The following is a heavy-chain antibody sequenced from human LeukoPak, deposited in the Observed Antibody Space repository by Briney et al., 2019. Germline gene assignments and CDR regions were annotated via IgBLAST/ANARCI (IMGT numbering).Heavy chain of an antibody. CDR3: AKESRTIAVAGADY. V-gene: IGHV3-23*01. D-gene: IGHD6-19*01. J-gene: IGHJ4*02. CDR2: ISGGGGTT. Sequence: PGGSLRLSCAASGFTFSSYAMSWVRQAPGKGLKWVTAISGGGGTTYYADSVKGRFTISRDNSKNMLYLQMNSLRAEDTAVYYCAKESRTIAVAGADYWGQGTLVTVSS. CDR1: GFTFSSYA.